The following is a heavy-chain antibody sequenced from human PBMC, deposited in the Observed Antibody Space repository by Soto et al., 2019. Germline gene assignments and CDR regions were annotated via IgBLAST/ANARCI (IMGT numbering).Heavy chain of an antibody. V-gene: IGHV4-4*02. Sequence: SETLSLTCAVSGGSISSSNWWSWVRQPPGKGLEWIGEIYHSGSTNYNPSLKSRVTISVDKSKNQFSLKLSSVTAADTAVYYCEGRGLYGAAAYWGQGTLVTVSS. J-gene: IGHJ1*01. D-gene: IGHD4-17*01. CDR2: IYHSGST. CDR3: EGRGLYGAAAY. CDR1: GGSISSSNW.